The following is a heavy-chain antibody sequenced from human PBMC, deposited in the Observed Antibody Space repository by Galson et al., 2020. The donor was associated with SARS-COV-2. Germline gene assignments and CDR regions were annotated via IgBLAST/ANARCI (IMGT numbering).Heavy chain of an antibody. Sequence: ASVKVSCKASGYIFTSHDIIWVRQAPGQRLEWMGWVNPNSGNTGYAQRFQGRVTMTSNTSIRTAYMELSSLVSEDTAVYYCARSGPGIIPLSSAKLGYQYYYLDVWGKGTAVTVSS. D-gene: IGHD3-3*01. CDR3: ARSGPGIIPLSSAKLGYQYYYLDV. J-gene: IGHJ6*03. CDR2: VNPNSGNT. CDR1: GYIFTSHD. V-gene: IGHV1-8*01.